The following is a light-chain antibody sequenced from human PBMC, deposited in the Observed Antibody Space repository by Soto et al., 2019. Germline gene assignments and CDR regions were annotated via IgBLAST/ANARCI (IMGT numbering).Light chain of an antibody. Sequence: QSVLTQPPSASGSPGQSVTISCTGTSSDVGAYNYVSWYQQHPGKAPKLMIYEVSKRPSGVSDRFSGSKSGNTASLTVSGLQAEDETDYYCSSYAGSNTYVFGTGTKVTVL. V-gene: IGLV2-8*01. CDR3: SSYAGSNTYV. CDR1: SSDVGAYNY. CDR2: EVS. J-gene: IGLJ1*01.